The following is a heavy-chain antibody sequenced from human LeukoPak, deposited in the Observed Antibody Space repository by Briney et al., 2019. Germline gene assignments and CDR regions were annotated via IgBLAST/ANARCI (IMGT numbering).Heavy chain of an antibody. CDR3: AHSHPHSDIWSGS. Sequence: GGSLRLSCAASGFTFSSFGIHWVRQAPGKGLEWVAFIRYDGSNKYYADSVKGQFTISSDNSKNTVYLQMNSLRPEDTAVYYCAHSHPHSDIWSGSWGQGILVIISS. J-gene: IGHJ5*02. V-gene: IGHV3-30*02. CDR2: IRYDGSNK. CDR1: GFTFSSFG. D-gene: IGHD3-3*01.